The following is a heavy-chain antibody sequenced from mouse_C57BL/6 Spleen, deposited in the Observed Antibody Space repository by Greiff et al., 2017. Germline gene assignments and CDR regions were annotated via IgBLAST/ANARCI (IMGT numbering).Heavy chain of an antibody. D-gene: IGHD1-1*01. CDR3: VRRGYYGSFAY. CDR1: GFSFNTYA. V-gene: IGHV10-1*01. Sequence: EVMLVESGGGLVQPKGSLKLSCAASGFSFNTYAMNWVRQAPGKGLEWVARIRSKSNNYATYYADSVKDRFTISRDDSESMLYLQINNLKTEDTAMYYCVRRGYYGSFAYWGQGTLVTVSA. CDR2: IRSKSNNYAT. J-gene: IGHJ3*01.